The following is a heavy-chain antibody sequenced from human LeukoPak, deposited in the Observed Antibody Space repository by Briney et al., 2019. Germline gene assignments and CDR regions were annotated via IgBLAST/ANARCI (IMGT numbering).Heavy chain of an antibody. Sequence: PSETLSLTCTVSGGSISSGGYYWTWIRQDPGKGLEWIGYIYYTGSTYYNPSLRSRVTISVVTSKNQFSLKLSSVTAADTAVYFCARGYSYGYFDSWGQGTLVTVSS. CDR1: GGSISSGGYY. V-gene: IGHV4-31*03. CDR2: IYYTGST. CDR3: ARGYSYGYFDS. J-gene: IGHJ4*02. D-gene: IGHD5-18*01.